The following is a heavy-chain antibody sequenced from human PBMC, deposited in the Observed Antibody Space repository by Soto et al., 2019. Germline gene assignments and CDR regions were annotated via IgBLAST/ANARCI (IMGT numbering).Heavy chain of an antibody. V-gene: IGHV3-9*01. D-gene: IGHD3-10*01. CDR3: AKGVRGNWFDP. CDR1: GFTFXXXA. CDR2: ISWNSGSI. J-gene: IGHJ5*02. Sequence: EVQLVESXXXXVQPGRSLRLSCAASGFTFXXXAMHWVRQAPGKGLEWVSSISWNSGSIGYADSVKGRFTISRDNAKKSLYLQMNSLRAEDTALYYCAKGVRGNWFDPWGQGTLVTLSS.